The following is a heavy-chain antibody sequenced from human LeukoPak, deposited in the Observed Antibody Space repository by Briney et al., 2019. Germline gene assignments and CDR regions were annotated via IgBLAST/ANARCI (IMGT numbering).Heavy chain of an antibody. CDR1: GGSISSGGYS. CDR3: ARHDYGDYVDAFDI. D-gene: IGHD4-17*01. J-gene: IGHJ3*02. Sequence: PSQTLSLTCAVSGGSISSGGYSWGWIRQPPGKGLEWIGYIYHSGSTYYNPSLKSRVTISVDRSKNQFSLKLSSVTAADTAVYYCARHDYGDYVDAFDIWGQGTMVTVSS. V-gene: IGHV4-30-2*01. CDR2: IYHSGST.